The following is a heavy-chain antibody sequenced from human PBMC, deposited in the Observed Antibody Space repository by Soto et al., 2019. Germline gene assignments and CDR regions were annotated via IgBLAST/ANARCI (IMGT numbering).Heavy chain of an antibody. V-gene: IGHV4-59*01. CDR1: GGSISSYY. Sequence: QVQLQESGPGLVKPSETLSLTCTVSGGSISSYYWSWIRQPPGKGLDWIGYIFYSGSTNYNPSLKRRVTISVDTSKNQFSLKLSSVTAADTAVYYCARGDGSYSDYWGQGTLVTVSS. CDR2: IFYSGST. CDR3: ARGDGSYSDY. J-gene: IGHJ4*02. D-gene: IGHD1-26*01.